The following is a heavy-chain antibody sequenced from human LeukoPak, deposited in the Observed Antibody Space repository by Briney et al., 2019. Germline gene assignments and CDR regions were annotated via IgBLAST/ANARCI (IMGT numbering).Heavy chain of an antibody. CDR2: IYTSGST. V-gene: IGHV4-4*07. J-gene: IGHJ4*02. Sequence: PSETLSLTCTVSGGSISSYYWSWIRQPAGKGLEWIGRIYTSGSTNYNPSLKSRVTISVDTSKNQFSLKLSSVTAADTAVYYCARDRIVGATGAFDYWGRGTLVTVSS. CDR3: ARDRIVGATGAFDY. D-gene: IGHD1-26*01. CDR1: GGSISSYY.